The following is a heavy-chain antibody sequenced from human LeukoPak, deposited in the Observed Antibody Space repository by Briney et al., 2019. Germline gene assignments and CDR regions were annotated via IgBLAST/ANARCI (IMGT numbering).Heavy chain of an antibody. V-gene: IGHV1-2*06. CDR1: GYTFTGYY. CDR3: ARRGGSSSSQNFDY. CDR2: INPNSGGT. Sequence: ASVKVSCKACGYTFTGYYMHWVRQAPGQGLEWMGRINPNSGGTNYAQKFQGRVTMTRDTSISTAYMELSRLRSDDTAVYYCARRGGSSSSQNFDYWGQGTLVTVSS. J-gene: IGHJ4*02. D-gene: IGHD6-6*01.